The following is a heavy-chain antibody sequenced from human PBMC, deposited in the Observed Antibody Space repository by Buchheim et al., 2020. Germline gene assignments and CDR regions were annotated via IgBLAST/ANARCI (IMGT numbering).Heavy chain of an antibody. Sequence: QLQLQESGPGLVKPSETLSLTCTVSGGSISSSSYYWGWIRQPPGKGLEWIGSIYYSGSTYYNPSLKSRVTISVDTSKNQFSLKLSSVTAADTAVYYCARSQKLSSKNHYSYMDVWGKGTT. V-gene: IGHV4-39*01. CDR2: IYYSGST. CDR3: ARSQKLSSKNHYSYMDV. D-gene: IGHD6-13*01. CDR1: GGSISSSSYY. J-gene: IGHJ6*03.